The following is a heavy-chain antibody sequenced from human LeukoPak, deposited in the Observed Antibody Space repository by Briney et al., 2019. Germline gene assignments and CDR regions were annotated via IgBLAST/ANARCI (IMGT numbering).Heavy chain of an antibody. CDR1: GYTFTGYY. CDR3: ARVEGRWELLGLGY. CDR2: INPNSGGT. D-gene: IGHD1-26*01. Sequence: ASVKVSCKASGYTFTGYYTHWVRQAPGQGLEWMGWINPNSGGTNYAQKFQGRVTMTRDTSISTAYMELSRLRSDDTAVYYCARVEGRWELLGLGYWGQGTLVTVSS. V-gene: IGHV1-2*02. J-gene: IGHJ4*02.